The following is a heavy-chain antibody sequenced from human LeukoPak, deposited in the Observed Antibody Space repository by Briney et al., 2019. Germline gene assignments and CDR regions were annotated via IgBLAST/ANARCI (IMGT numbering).Heavy chain of an antibody. Sequence: SVKVSCKASGGTFSSYAISWVRQAPGQGLEWMGRIIPILGIANYAQKFQGRVTITADKSTSTAYMELSSLRSEDTAVYYCARQGSGWSKYYFDYWGQGTLVTVSS. V-gene: IGHV1-69*04. CDR3: ARQGSGWSKYYFDY. CDR2: IIPILGIA. J-gene: IGHJ4*02. D-gene: IGHD6-19*01. CDR1: GGTFSSYA.